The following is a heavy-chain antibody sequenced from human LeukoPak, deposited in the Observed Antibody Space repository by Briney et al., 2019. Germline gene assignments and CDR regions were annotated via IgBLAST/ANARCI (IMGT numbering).Heavy chain of an antibody. CDR1: GFTFSSYG. CDR3: ARDRLRYCSGGSSYYGMDV. J-gene: IGHJ6*02. CDR2: IWYDGSNK. V-gene: IGHV3-33*01. Sequence: SGGSLRLSCAASGFTFSSYGMHWVSQAPGKGLEWVAVIWYDGSNKHYADSVKGRFTISRDNSKNTLYLQMNSLRAEDTAVYYCARDRLRYCSGGSSYYGMDVWGQGTTVTVSS. D-gene: IGHD2-15*01.